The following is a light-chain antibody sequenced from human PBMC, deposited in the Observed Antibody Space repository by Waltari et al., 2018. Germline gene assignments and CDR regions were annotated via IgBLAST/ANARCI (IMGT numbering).Light chain of an antibody. V-gene: IGLV2-11*01. Sequence: QSALTQPRSVSGSPGQSVTISCTGTSSDVGAYNYVTCYQQHPVKAPKLLINVVKKWPSGVPDRFSGSKSGNTASLTISGLQAEDEADYYCCSRTGRDSVIFGGGTKVTVL. CDR1: SSDVGAYNY. J-gene: IGLJ2*01. CDR3: CSRTGRDSVI. CDR2: VVK.